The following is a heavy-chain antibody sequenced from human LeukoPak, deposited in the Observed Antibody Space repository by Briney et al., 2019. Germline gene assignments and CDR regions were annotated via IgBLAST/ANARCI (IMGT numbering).Heavy chain of an antibody. Sequence: GGSLRLSCAASGFTFSSYEMNWVRQAPGKGLEWVSYISSSGSTIYYADSVKGRFTISRDNAKNSLYLQMNSLGAEDTAVYYCARDPYYDFWSDYGTEAFDIWGQGTMVTVSS. CDR3: ARDPYYDFWSDYGTEAFDI. CDR2: ISSSGSTI. V-gene: IGHV3-48*03. D-gene: IGHD3-3*01. CDR1: GFTFSSYE. J-gene: IGHJ3*02.